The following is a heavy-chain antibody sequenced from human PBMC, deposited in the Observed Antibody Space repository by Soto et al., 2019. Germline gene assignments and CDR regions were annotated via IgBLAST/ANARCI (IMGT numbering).Heavy chain of an antibody. D-gene: IGHD6-6*01. CDR1: GYDFASYW. CDR2: VDPVDSDT. J-gene: IGHJ4*02. Sequence: PGESLKISCEVSGYDFASYWINWVRQTPGKGLEWMGIVDPVDSDTKYSPSFQGQVTISVDKSISTAYLQWSSLRASDTATYYCARDPRPLWYFDYWGQGTRVTVSS. CDR3: ARDPRPLWYFDY. V-gene: IGHV5-51*01.